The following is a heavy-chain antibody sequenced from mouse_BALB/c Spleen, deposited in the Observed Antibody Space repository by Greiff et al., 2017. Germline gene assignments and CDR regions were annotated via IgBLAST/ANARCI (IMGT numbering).Heavy chain of an antibody. J-gene: IGHJ4*01. D-gene: IGHD1-1*01. CDR2: ISSGGGST. CDR3: ARHYYGSSYAMDY. V-gene: IGHV5-12-1*01. Sequence: EVQLVESGGGLVKPGGSLKLSCAASGFAFSSYDMSWVRQTPEKRLEWVAYISSGGGSTYYRDTVKGRFTISRDNAKNTLYLQMSSLKSEDTAMYYCARHYYGSSYAMDYWGQGTSVTVSS. CDR1: GFAFSSYD.